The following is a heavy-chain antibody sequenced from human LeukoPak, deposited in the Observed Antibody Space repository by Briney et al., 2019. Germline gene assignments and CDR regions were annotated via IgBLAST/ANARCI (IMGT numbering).Heavy chain of an antibody. V-gene: IGHV3-9*01. D-gene: IGHD3-10*02. CDR1: GFTLDDYA. CDR3: AMFGELFSTADY. CDR2: ISWNSGSI. J-gene: IGHJ4*02. Sequence: PGGSLRLSCAASGFTLDDYAMHWVRQAPGKGLEWVSGISWNSGSIGYADSVKGRFTISRDNAKNSLYLQMNRLRAEDTALYYCAMFGELFSTADYWGQGTLVTVSS.